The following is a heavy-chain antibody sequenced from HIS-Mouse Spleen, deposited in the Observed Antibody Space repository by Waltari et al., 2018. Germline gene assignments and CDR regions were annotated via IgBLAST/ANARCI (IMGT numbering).Heavy chain of an antibody. CDR2: IYHSGST. V-gene: IGHV4-38-2*02. Sequence: QVQLQESGPGLVKPSETLSLTCTVSGYSISSGYYWGWIRQPPGKGLEWIGSIYHSGSTYYNPSLKSRVTISVDTSKNQFSLKLSSVTAADPAVYYCARDPGYSSSSNAFDIWGQGTMVTVSS. D-gene: IGHD6-6*01. CDR3: ARDPGYSSSSNAFDI. J-gene: IGHJ3*02. CDR1: GYSISSGYY.